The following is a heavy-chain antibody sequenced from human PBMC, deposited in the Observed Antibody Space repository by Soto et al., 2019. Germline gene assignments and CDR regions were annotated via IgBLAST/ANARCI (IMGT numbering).Heavy chain of an antibody. Sequence: GASVKVSCKASGYTFSSYGISGVRQPPGQGLEWMGWISAYNGNTNYAQKLRGRVTMTTDTSTSTAYMELRSLRSDDTAVYYCARVWVYYGSVDDWGQGTRVTVSS. CDR1: GYTFSSYG. J-gene: IGHJ4*02. V-gene: IGHV1-18*01. CDR2: ISAYNGNT. CDR3: ARVWVYYGSVDD. D-gene: IGHD3-10*01.